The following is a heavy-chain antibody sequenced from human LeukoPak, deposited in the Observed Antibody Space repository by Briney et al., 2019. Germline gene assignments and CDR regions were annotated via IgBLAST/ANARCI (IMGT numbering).Heavy chain of an antibody. CDR1: GGSLSSAHG. CDR2: SQNSGCT. CDR3: ARDYSGSLDY. Sequence: PSETLSLTCTVSGGSLSSAHGWSWIRQPPGKGLEWIGYSQNSGCTNCNPSLKSRVTISVDTSKNQFSLKLSSVTAADAAVYYCARDYSGSLDYWGQGTLVTVSS. J-gene: IGHJ4*02. V-gene: IGHV4-61*01. D-gene: IGHD3-10*01.